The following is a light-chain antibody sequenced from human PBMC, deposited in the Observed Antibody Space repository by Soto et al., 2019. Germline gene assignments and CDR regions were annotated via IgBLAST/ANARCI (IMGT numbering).Light chain of an antibody. V-gene: IGKV3-20*01. CDR1: QSGSSSY. CDR2: GAS. J-gene: IGKJ3*01. Sequence: EIVLTQSPGTLSFSPGERATLSCRASQSGSSSYLAWYQQKRGQAPRLLIYGASSRAPGIPARFRGSGSGTDFTISISRLEPEDFAVYYCQQYCRSPNFGPGTKVDIK. CDR3: QQYCRSPN.